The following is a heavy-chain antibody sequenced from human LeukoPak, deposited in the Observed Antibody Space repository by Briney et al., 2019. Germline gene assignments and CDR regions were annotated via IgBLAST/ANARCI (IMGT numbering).Heavy chain of an antibody. J-gene: IGHJ4*02. D-gene: IGHD3-16*01. CDR3: ARDSEVTFGGVDY. CDR1: GGTFSSYA. CDR2: IIPIFGTA. Sequence: SVKVSCKASGGTFSSYAISWVRQAPGQGLEWMGGIIPIFGTANYAQKFQGRVTITADESTSTAYMELSSLRAEDTAVYYCARDSEVTFGGVDYWGQGTLVTVSS. V-gene: IGHV1-69*13.